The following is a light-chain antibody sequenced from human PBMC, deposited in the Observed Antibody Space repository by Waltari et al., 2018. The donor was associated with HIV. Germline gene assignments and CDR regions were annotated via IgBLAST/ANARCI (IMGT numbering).Light chain of an antibody. V-gene: IGKV1-33*01. Sequence: IQMTQSPSSLSSYVGDTITMTFQASQDINKHLNGNQQKPGAAPKVLISEASTLETGVPTRFSGTGSGRDYSWTVNGLQPEDVVTYYCHQSASLGTFGQGTTVEL. CDR3: HQSASLGT. J-gene: IGKJ1*01. CDR1: QDINKH. CDR2: EAS.